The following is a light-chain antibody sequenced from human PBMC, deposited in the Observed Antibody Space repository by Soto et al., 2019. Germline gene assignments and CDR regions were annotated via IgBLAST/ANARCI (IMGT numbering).Light chain of an antibody. CDR3: QQYNSYSPT. Sequence: DIQMTQSPSTLSASVGDRVTITCRASKSISVWLAWYQQKAGKAPNLLIYKESRLESGVPSRFSGSGSETKFTLTISGLQPGDSATYYCQQYNSYSPTFGQGTKVEVK. J-gene: IGKJ1*01. CDR2: KES. CDR1: KSISVW. V-gene: IGKV1-5*03.